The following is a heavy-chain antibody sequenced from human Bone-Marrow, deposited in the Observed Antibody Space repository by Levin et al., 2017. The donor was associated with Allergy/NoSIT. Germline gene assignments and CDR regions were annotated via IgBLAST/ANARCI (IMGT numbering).Heavy chain of an antibody. V-gene: IGHV3-23*01. CDR2: LRGSGSDT. CDR3: VGRSLSCDGSRHFDN. D-gene: IGHD2-15*01. CDR1: GFTFSSYA. J-gene: IGHJ4*02. Sequence: GGSLRLSCAASGFTFSSYAMNWVRQAPGKGLEWVSSLRGSGSDTYYADSLKGRFTISRDNSKNTLYLQMNSVRADDTAIYYCVGRSLSCDGSRHFDNWGQGTLVTVSS.